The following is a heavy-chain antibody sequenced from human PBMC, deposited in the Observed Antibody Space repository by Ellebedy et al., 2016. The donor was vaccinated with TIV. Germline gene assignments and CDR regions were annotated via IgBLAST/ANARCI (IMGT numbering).Heavy chain of an antibody. J-gene: IGHJ5*02. CDR2: IYPGDSDT. CDR3: ARHVAGRAAAGYLGTLDNWFDP. V-gene: IGHV5-51*01. Sequence: ASVKVSCKGSGYSFTSYWIGWVRQMPGKGLEWMGIIYPGDSDTRYSPSFQGQVTISADKSISTAYLQWSSLKASDTAMYYCARHVAGRAAAGYLGTLDNWFDPWGQGTLATVSS. CDR1: GYSFTSYW. D-gene: IGHD6-13*01.